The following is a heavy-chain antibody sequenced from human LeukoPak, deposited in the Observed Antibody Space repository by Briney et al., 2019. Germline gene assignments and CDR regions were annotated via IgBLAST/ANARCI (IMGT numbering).Heavy chain of an antibody. CDR3: ARDQVRGIRYYYYYGMDV. V-gene: IGHV3-7*03. D-gene: IGHD2-15*01. J-gene: IGHJ6*02. CDR1: GGTFSSYA. CDR2: IKQDGSEK. Sequence: GASVKVSCKASGGTFSSYAISWVRQAPGKGLEWVANIKQDGSEKYYVDSVKGRFTISRDNAKNSLYLQMNSLRAEDTAVYYCARDQVRGIRYYYYYGMDVWGQGTTVTVSS.